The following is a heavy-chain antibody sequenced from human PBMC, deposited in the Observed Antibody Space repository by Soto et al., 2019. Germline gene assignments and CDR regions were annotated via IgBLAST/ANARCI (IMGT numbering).Heavy chain of an antibody. V-gene: IGHV3-7*01. CDR1: GFTFSNYW. J-gene: IGHJ2*01. CDR2: INPDGSEK. Sequence: EVQLVESGGGLVQPGGSLRLSCAASGFTFSNYWMTWVRQAPGKGLEWVGNINPDGSEKYYVDSVKGRFTISRDNVKNSLYLQMNSLRAEDTALYYCVRARIDLWGRGTLVTVSS. CDR3: VRARIDL.